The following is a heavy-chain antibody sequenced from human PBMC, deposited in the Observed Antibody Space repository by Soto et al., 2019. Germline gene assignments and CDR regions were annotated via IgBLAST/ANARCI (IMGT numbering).Heavy chain of an antibody. J-gene: IGHJ4*02. CDR2: INPSGGST. V-gene: IGHV1-46*01. Sequence: ASVKVSCKASGYTFTSYAMHWVRQAPGQGLEWMGMINPSGGSTSYAQKFQGRVTMTRDTSTSTVYMELSSLRSEDTAVYYCARDREDTMVRGVIVTPDYWCQGTLVTVSS. CDR3: ARDREDTMVRGVIVTPDY. D-gene: IGHD3-10*01. CDR1: GYTFTSYA.